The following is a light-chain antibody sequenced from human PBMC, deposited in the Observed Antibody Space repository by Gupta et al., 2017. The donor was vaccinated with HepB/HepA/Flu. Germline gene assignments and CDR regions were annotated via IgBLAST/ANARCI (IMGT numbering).Light chain of an antibody. CDR2: GAS. CDR3: QQYGSSPLT. J-gene: IGKJ4*01. CDR1: QSVSSSY. V-gene: IGKV3-20*01. Sequence: IVLTQLPGTLSLTPGERATLSCRASQSVSSSYLAWYQQKPGQAPRLLIYGASSRATGIPDRFSGSGSGTDFTLTISRLEPEDFAVYYCQQYGSSPLTFGGGTKVEIK.